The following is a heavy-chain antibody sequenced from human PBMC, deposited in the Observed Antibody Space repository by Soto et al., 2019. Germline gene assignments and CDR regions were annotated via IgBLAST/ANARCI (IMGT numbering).Heavy chain of an antibody. CDR1: GFICSSYD. D-gene: IGHD2-8*02. CDR3: AKATATGGGAFEI. Sequence: GGSLRLSCAVSGFICSSYDMSWVRQAPGKGLEWVSTILVGGSTHYEDSVEGRFTISRDTSKNTVYLQMNSLTAGDTAVYYCAKATATGGGAFEIYGQGTMVTVSS. J-gene: IGHJ3*02. V-gene: IGHV3-23*01. CDR2: ILVGGST.